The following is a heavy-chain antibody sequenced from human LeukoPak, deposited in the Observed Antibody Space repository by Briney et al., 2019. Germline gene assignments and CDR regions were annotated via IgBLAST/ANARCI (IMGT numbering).Heavy chain of an antibody. J-gene: IGHJ4*02. CDR2: ISSSSSYI. V-gene: IGHV3-21*01. CDR1: GFTFSSYS. D-gene: IGHD1-26*01. CDR3: ARGRSGSYYVS. Sequence: GGSLRLSCAASGFTFSSYSMNWVRQAPGKGLEWVSSISSSSSYIYYADSVKGRFTISRDNAKNSLYLQMNSLRAEGTAVYYCARGRSGSYYVSWGQGTLVTVSS.